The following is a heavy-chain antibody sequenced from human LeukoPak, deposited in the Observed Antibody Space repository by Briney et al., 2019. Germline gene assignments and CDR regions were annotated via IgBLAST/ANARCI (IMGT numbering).Heavy chain of an antibody. J-gene: IGHJ4*02. V-gene: IGHV3-53*01. CDR1: GFAVSNNY. CDR3: AQARSSNGYGPLGLY. D-gene: IGHD5-12*01. Sequence: PGGSLRLSCAASGFAVSNNYMSWVRQAPGKGLEFVSVIYSDGRTYYADSVKGRLTIYRDNSKNTLYLQMNSLSAEDTAVYYCAQARSSNGYGPLGLYWGQGTLVTVSS. CDR2: IYSDGRT.